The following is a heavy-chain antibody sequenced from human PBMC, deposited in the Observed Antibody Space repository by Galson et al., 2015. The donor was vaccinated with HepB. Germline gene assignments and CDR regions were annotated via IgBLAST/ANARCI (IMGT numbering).Heavy chain of an antibody. CDR3: ARGRTSSGGSPMDY. V-gene: IGHV1-69*06. D-gene: IGHD6-19*01. J-gene: IGHJ4*02. CDR2: IIPIFGTA. CDR1: GGTFSSYA. Sequence: SVTVSCKASGGTFSSYAISWVRQAPGQGLEWMGGIIPIFGTANYAQKFQGRVTITADKSTSTAYMELSSLGSEDTAVYYCARGRTSSGGSPMDYWGQGTLVTVSS.